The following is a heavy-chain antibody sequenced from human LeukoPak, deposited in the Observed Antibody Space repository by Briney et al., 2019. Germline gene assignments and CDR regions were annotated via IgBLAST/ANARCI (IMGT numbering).Heavy chain of an antibody. CDR3: VKDRHYGSGSYYNNYYGMDV. D-gene: IGHD3-10*01. CDR1: GFTFSSYG. Sequence: SGGSLRLSCAASGFTFSSYGMHWVRQAPGKGLEWVSGISGSGDSTYYADSVKGRSTISRDNSKNTLYLQMSSLRGDDTAVYYCVKDRHYGSGSYYNNYYGMDVWGQGTTVTVSS. V-gene: IGHV3-23*01. CDR2: ISGSGDST. J-gene: IGHJ6*02.